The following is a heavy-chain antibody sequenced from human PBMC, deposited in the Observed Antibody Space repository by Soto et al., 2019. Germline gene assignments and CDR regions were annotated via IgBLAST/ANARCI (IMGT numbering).Heavy chain of an antibody. V-gene: IGHV4-59*08. D-gene: IGHD5-12*01. Sequence: SETLSHTCTVFGGSISSYYWSWIRQTPGKGLEWMASIYYSGSTNHNPSLKSRVTISVDTSKNQFSLKLNSVTAADTAVYYSANCPSDFDPNWFDPWGQGTLVTVSS. CDR2: IYYSGST. CDR1: GGSISSYY. J-gene: IGHJ5*02. CDR3: ANCPSDFDPNWFDP.